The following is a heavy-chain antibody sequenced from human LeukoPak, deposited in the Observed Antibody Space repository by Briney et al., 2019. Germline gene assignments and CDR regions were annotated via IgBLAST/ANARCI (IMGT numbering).Heavy chain of an antibody. Sequence: SETLSLTCTVSGGSISSYYWSWIRQPPGKGLEWIGYIYYSGSTNYNPSLKSRVTISVDTSKNQFSLKLSSVTAADTAVYYCARVGDFDWFFDYWGQGTLVTVPS. CDR1: GGSISSYY. V-gene: IGHV4-59*01. CDR3: ARVGDFDWFFDY. J-gene: IGHJ4*02. CDR2: IYYSGST. D-gene: IGHD3-9*01.